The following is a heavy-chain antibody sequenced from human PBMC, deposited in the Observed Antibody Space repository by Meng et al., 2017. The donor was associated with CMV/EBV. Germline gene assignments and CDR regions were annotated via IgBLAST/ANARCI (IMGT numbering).Heavy chain of an antibody. CDR2: IYTSGST. CDR1: GGSISSYY. CDR3: ARSMVVAGDWFDP. V-gene: IGHV4-4*07. D-gene: IGHD2-15*01. Sequence: QVQLQESGPGLVKSSSTLSLPCTVSGGSISSYYWSWLRQPAVKGLDWIGRIYTSGSTNYNPSLKSRVTMSVDTSKNQFSLKLRSVTAADTAVYYCARSMVVAGDWFDPWGQGTLVTVSS. J-gene: IGHJ5*02.